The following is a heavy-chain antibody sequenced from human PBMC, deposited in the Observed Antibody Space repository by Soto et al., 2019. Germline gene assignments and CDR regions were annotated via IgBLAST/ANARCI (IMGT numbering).Heavy chain of an antibody. CDR3: ARWWGGYGGYYYYGMDV. J-gene: IGHJ6*02. CDR1: GDSVSSNSAA. V-gene: IGHV6-1*01. D-gene: IGHD3-16*01. Sequence: PSQTLSLTCAISGDSVSSNSAAWNWFRQSTSRGLEWLGRTYYRSKWYNDYAVSVKSRITINPDTSKNQFSLQLNSVTPEDTAVYYCARWWGGYGGYYYYGMDVWGQGTTVTVSS. CDR2: TYYRSKWYN.